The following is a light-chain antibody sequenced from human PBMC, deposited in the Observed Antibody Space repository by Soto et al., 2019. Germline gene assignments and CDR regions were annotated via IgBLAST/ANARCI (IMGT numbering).Light chain of an antibody. CDR2: AAS. Sequence: DIQMTQSPSSLSASVGDSVTITCRASQSISSYLNWYQQKPGKAPKLXXYAASSLQSGVPSRFSGSGSGTDFTLTISSLQPEDFATYYCQQSYSTPPWTFGQGTKVDIK. J-gene: IGKJ1*01. CDR3: QQSYSTPPWT. CDR1: QSISSY. V-gene: IGKV1-39*01.